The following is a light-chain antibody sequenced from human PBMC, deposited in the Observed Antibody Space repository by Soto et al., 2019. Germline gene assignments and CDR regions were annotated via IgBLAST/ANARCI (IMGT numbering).Light chain of an antibody. J-gene: IGLJ1*01. V-gene: IGLV3-1*01. CDR1: KLGDKY. Sequence: SYELTQPPSVSVSPGQTASITCSGDKLGDKYACWYQQKPGQSPVLVIYQDSKRPSGIPERFSGSNSGNTATLTISGTQAMDEADYYCQVWDNSREYYVFGTGTKFTV. CDR2: QDS. CDR3: QVWDNSREYYV.